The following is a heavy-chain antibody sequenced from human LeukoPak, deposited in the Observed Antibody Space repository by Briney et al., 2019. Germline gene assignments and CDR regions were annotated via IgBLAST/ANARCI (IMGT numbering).Heavy chain of an antibody. J-gene: IGHJ5*02. D-gene: IGHD3-22*01. CDR3: ARDYYDSSGYPYNWFDP. CDR2: IYYSGST. Sequence: SETLSLTCTVSGYSISSGYYWGWIRQPPGKGLEWIGYIYYSGSTNYNPSLKSRVTISVDTSKNQFSLKLSSVTAADTAVYYCARDYYDSSGYPYNWFDPWGQGTLVTVSS. V-gene: IGHV4-61*01. CDR1: GYSISSGYY.